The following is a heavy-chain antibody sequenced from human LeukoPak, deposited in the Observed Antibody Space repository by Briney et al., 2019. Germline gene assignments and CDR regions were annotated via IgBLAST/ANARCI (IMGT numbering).Heavy chain of an antibody. J-gene: IGHJ4*02. CDR1: GYSFTSYR. CDR3: ARQGKAEMATTYFDY. CDR2: IYPGDSDT. Sequence: GESLKISCKGSGYSFTSYRIGWVRQMPGKGREWMGIIYPGDSDTRYSPSFQGQVTISADKSISTAYLQCSSLNASDTAMYYWARQGKAEMATTYFDYWGQGTLVTVSS. V-gene: IGHV5-51*01. D-gene: IGHD5-24*01.